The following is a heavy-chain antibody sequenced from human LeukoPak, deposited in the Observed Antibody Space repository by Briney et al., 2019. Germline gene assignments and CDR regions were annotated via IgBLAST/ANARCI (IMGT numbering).Heavy chain of an antibody. CDR2: ISGSGGST. D-gene: IGHD1-26*01. V-gene: IGHV3-23*01. CDR1: GFTFSSYA. Sequence: GGSLRLSCAASGFTFSSYAMSWVRQAPGKGLEWVSAISGSGGSTYYADSVKGRFTISRDNSKNTLYLQMNSLRAEDTAVYYCAKDRSTVGATIPSFDYWGQGTLVTVSS. J-gene: IGHJ4*02. CDR3: AKDRSTVGATIPSFDY.